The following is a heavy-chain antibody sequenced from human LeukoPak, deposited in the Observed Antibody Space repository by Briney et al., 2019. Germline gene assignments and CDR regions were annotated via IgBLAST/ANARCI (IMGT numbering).Heavy chain of an antibody. V-gene: IGHV4-59*01. J-gene: IGHJ4*02. CDR1: GGSISSYY. CDR3: ARGGSSSGRIDY. D-gene: IGHD6-6*01. Sequence: SETLSVTCTVSGGSISSYYWSWIRQPPGKGLEWIGYIYYSGSTNYNPSLKSRVTISVDTSKNQFSLKLSSVTAADTAVYYCARGGSSSGRIDYWGQGTLVTVSS. CDR2: IYYSGST.